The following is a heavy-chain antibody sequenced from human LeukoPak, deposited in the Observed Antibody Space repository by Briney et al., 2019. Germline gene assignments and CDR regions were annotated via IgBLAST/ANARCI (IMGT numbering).Heavy chain of an antibody. CDR3: AKANEPRGHDLSEYYFDY. D-gene: IGHD1-1*01. CDR2: ISGGGGST. V-gene: IGHV3-43*01. Sequence: RRAPGQEIKKVSLISGGGGSTYYADSVKGRFTISRDNSKNSLYLQMNSLRTEDTALYYCAKANEPRGHDLSEYYFDYWGQGARVT. J-gene: IGHJ4*02.